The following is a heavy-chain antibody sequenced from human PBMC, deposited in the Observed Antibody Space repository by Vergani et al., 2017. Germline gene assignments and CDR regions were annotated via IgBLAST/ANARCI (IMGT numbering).Heavy chain of an antibody. D-gene: IGHD2-2*01. CDR3: ARVPWPLSLSSTNYP. V-gene: IGHV4-4*07. Sequence: QVQLQESGPGLVKPSETLSLTCTVSGGSIRSYYWSWIRQPAGKGLEWIGRIYTSGSTNSNPSLKSRVTMSVDTSKNQFSLKLSSVTAADTAVYYCARVPWPLSLSSTNYPWGQGTLVTVSS. CDR1: GGSIRSYY. CDR2: IYTSGST. J-gene: IGHJ5*02.